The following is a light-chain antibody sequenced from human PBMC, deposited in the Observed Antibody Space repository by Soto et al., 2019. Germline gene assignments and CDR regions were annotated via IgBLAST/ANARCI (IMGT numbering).Light chain of an antibody. CDR1: SSDIGAYNY. Sequence: QSALTQPASVSGSPGQSIAISCTGSSSDIGAYNYVSWYQHHPGKAPKLIIYDVTSRPSGVSSRFSGAKSGNAASLIISGLQSEDEADYFCASYTDYNPLVIFGGGTKLTVL. V-gene: IGLV2-14*01. CDR3: ASYTDYNPLVI. J-gene: IGLJ2*01. CDR2: DVT.